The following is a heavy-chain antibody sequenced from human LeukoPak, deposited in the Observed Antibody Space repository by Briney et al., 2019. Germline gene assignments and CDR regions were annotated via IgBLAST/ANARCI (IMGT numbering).Heavy chain of an antibody. Sequence: GGSLRLSCAASGFTFSSYAMHRVRQAPGKGLEWVAVISYDGSNKYYADSVKGRFTISRDNSKNTLYLQMNSLRAEDTAVYYCAREESYYDSSGLFDYWGQGTLVTVSS. CDR1: GFTFSSYA. CDR2: ISYDGSNK. V-gene: IGHV3-30*04. CDR3: AREESYYDSSGLFDY. D-gene: IGHD3-22*01. J-gene: IGHJ4*02.